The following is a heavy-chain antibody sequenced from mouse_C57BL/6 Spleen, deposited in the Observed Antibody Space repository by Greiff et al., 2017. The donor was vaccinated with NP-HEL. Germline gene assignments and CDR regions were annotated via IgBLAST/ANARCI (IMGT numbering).Heavy chain of an antibody. CDR2: ISSGGSYT. D-gene: IGHD1-1*02. Sequence: EVKLVESGGDLVKPGGSLKLSCAASGFTLSSYGMSWFRQTPDKRLEWVATISSGGSYTYYPDSVKGRFTISRDNAKNTLYLQMSSLKSEDTAMYYCARHRGGYYFDYWGQGTTLTVSS. CDR3: ARHRGGYYFDY. V-gene: IGHV5-6*02. J-gene: IGHJ2*01. CDR1: GFTLSSYG.